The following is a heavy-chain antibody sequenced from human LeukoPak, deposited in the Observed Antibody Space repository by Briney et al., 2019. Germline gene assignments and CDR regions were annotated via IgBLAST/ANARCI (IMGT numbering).Heavy chain of an antibody. CDR2: ISSSSSYI. CDR3: ARSQHYYDSSGYYLVY. CDR1: GFTFSSYS. V-gene: IGHV3-21*01. Sequence: GGSLRLSCAASGFTFSSYSMNWVRKAPGKGLEWVSSISSSSSYIYYADSVKGRFTISRDNAKNSLYLQMNSLRAEDTAVYYCARSQHYYDSSGYYLVYWGQGTLVTVSS. D-gene: IGHD3-22*01. J-gene: IGHJ4*02.